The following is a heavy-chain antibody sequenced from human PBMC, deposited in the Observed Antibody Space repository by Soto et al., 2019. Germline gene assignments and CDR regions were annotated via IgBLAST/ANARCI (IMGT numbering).Heavy chain of an antibody. CDR1: GGSISSYY. CDR3: ARGYGDSVLDY. Sequence: QVQLQESGPGLVKPSETLSLTCTVSGGSISSYYWSWIRQPPGKGLEWIGYIYYSGTTNYNPSLKRRFTISVDTSTTQFSLKLSSVTAADTAVYYCARGYGDSVLDYWGQGTLVTVSS. CDR2: IYYSGTT. V-gene: IGHV4-59*12. J-gene: IGHJ4*02. D-gene: IGHD4-17*01.